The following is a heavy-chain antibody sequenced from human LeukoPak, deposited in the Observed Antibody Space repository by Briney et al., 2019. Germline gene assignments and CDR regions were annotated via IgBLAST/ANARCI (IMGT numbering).Heavy chain of an antibody. V-gene: IGHV3-48*04. D-gene: IGHD5-18*01. CDR3: AREDVDIGMVTNNYYYGMDV. J-gene: IGHJ6*02. CDR2: ISSSSSTI. CDR1: GFTFSSYS. Sequence: PGGSLRLSCAASGFTFSSYSMNWVRQAPGKGLEWVSYISSSSSTIYYADSVKGRFTISRDNAKNSLYLQMNGLRAEDTAVYYCAREDVDIGMVTNNYYYGMDVWGQGTTVTVSS.